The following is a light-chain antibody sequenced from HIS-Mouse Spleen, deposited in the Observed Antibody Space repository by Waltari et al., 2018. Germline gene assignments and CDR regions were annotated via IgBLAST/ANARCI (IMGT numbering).Light chain of an antibody. CDR3: QVWDSSSDPYVV. J-gene: IGLJ2*01. CDR1: NIGSKS. V-gene: IGLV3-21*03. CDR2: DDS. Sequence: SYLLTQPPSVSVAPGKTARITCWGNNIGSKSVHWYQQKPGQAPVLAVYDDSDRPSGIPERFSGSNSGNTATLTISRVEAGDEADYYCQVWDSSSDPYVVFGGGTKLTVL.